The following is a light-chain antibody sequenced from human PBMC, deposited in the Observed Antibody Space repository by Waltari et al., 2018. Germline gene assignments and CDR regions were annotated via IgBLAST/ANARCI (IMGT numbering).Light chain of an antibody. CDR3: CSYAGTSTFVV. V-gene: IGLV2-23*02. CDR2: EVT. Sequence: QSALTQPASVSGSPGQSITISCTGTSSDVGSYNLVSWYQHHPQQPPKLLIYEVTKRPSGVSNRFSVSKSDNTASLTISGLQAEDEADYYCCSYAGTSTFVVFGGGTKLTVL. CDR1: SSDVGSYNL. J-gene: IGLJ2*01.